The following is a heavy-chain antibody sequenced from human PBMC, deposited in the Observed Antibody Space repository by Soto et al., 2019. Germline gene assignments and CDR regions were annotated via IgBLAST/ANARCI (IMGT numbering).Heavy chain of an antibody. V-gene: IGHV3-11*06. CDR2: ISSRSDYT. J-gene: IGHJ4*01. CDR1: GFSLNDFY. Sequence: PWRTMRLSCAAAGFSLNDFYMSWVHQAPGKGLEWVSYISSRSDYTTYSYSVRGRFTISSDNAKNSLYLQMNRLRAEDSAVYYGAREVREKFDKWDLETLVTISS. CDR3: AREVREKFDK.